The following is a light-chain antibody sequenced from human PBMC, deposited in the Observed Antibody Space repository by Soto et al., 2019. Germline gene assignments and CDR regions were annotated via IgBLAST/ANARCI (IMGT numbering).Light chain of an antibody. J-gene: IGKJ5*01. CDR2: DAS. Sequence: EIVLTQSSATLSLSPGERATLSCRASQSVSSYLAWYQQKPGQAPRLLIYDASSRATGIPARFSGSGSGTDFTLTISSLEPEDFAVYYCQQRSNWPTFGQGTRLEIK. CDR1: QSVSSY. CDR3: QQRSNWPT. V-gene: IGKV3-11*01.